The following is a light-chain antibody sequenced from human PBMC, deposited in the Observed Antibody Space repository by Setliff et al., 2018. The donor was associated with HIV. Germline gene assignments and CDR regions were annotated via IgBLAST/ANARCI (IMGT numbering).Light chain of an antibody. J-gene: IGLJ1*01. CDR3: AAWDDSLNGFYV. Sequence: PAASGTPGQTVTISCSGSTSNIGSNSVNWYQQLPGMAPKLLIYSDNQRPSGVPDRFSGSKSGTSASLAINGLQSEDEADYYCAAWDDSLNGFYVFGTGTKVTVL. CDR1: TSNIGSNS. CDR2: SDN. V-gene: IGLV1-44*01.